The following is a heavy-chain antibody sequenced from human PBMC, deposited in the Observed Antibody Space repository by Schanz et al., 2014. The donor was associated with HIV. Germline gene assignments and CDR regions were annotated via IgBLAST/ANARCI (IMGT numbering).Heavy chain of an antibody. J-gene: IGHJ4*02. D-gene: IGHD5-12*01. CDR1: GGIFNTYG. V-gene: IGHV1-69*01. CDR3: ARLRKKAGFSGYEETSDV. CDR2: IIPFFGTA. Sequence: QVQLVQSGAEVKKPGSSVKVSCKASGGIFNTYGFSWVRQAPGHGLEWMGGIIPFFGTANYAQKFQGRVTITADESTSTAYMEMSIVRSEDTAVYYCARLRKKAGFSGYEETSDVWGQGTLVTVSS.